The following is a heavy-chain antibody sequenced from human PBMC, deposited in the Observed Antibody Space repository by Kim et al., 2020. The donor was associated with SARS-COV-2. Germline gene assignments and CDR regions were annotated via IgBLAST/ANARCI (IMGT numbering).Heavy chain of an antibody. Sequence: SETLSLTCTVSGASISSGGYYWSWIRQHPEKGLECLGYISYSGTYYNPSLKSRITMSIDMSKNLSSLKLSSVTAADTAVYFCARDYGSGTYANRPFYYWGQGTLVTVSS. D-gene: IGHD3-10*01. CDR1: GASISSGGYY. V-gene: IGHV4-31*03. CDR3: ARDYGSGTYANRPFYY. CDR2: ISYSGT. J-gene: IGHJ4*02.